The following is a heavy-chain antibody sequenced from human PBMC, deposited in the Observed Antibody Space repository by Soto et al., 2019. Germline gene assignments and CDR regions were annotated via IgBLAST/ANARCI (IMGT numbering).Heavy chain of an antibody. V-gene: IGHV3-23*01. Sequence: GGSLRLSCAASGFTFSSYAMTWVRQAPGKGLEWVSGISGSGATTSYADSVKGRFTVSRDNSKNTLYLQMNSLRAEDTALYYCAKKYSYDSGTYLYHFDCWGQGTLVTVSS. CDR3: AKKYSYDSGTYLYHFDC. J-gene: IGHJ4*02. D-gene: IGHD3-10*01. CDR1: GFTFSSYA. CDR2: ISGSGATT.